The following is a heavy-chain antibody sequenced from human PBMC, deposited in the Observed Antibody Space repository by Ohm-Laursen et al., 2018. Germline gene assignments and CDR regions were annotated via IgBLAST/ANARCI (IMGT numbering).Heavy chain of an antibody. J-gene: IGHJ4*02. D-gene: IGHD2-15*01. CDR3: ASLGRYCSGENCYGIDY. CDR2: VYYTGST. Sequence: SETLSLTCTVPTSSISTFSWTWIRQPPGKGLEWIGYVYYTGSTKYNPSLESRVTISVDTSKNQFSLKLSSVTAADTAVYYCASLGRYCSGENCYGIDYWGQGTLVTVSS. CDR1: TSSISTFS. V-gene: IGHV4-59*12.